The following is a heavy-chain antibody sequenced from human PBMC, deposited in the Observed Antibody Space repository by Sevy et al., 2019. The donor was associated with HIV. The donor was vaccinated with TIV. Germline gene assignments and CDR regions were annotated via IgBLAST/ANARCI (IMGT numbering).Heavy chain of an antibody. CDR1: GFTFSSYS. V-gene: IGHV3-21*01. J-gene: IGHJ6*02. D-gene: IGHD2-15*01. CDR2: ISSSSSYI. CDR3: ARDHCSGGSCLSYYYYYGMDV. Sequence: GGSLRLSCAASGFTFSSYSMNWVRQAPGKGLEWVSSISSSSSYIYYADSVKGRFTISRDNAKNSLYLQMNSLRDEDTAVYYCARDHCSGGSCLSYYYYYGMDVWGQGTTVTVSS.